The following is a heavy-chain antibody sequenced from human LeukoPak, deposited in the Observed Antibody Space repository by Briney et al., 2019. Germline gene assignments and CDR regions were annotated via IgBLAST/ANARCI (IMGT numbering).Heavy chain of an antibody. Sequence: GGSLRLSCAASGFSFSSYWMNWVRQAPGKGLEWVANIKQDGTEKNYVDSVKGRFTISRDNTKNSLYLQMNSLRADDTAVYYCARGGAHWGQGTLVTVSS. V-gene: IGHV3-7*04. CDR1: GFSFSSYW. CDR3: ARGGAH. J-gene: IGHJ4*02. CDR2: IKQDGTEK. D-gene: IGHD4-17*01.